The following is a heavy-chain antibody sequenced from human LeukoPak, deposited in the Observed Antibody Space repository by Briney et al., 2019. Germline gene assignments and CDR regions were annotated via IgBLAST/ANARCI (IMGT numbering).Heavy chain of an antibody. CDR2: INHSGST. J-gene: IGHJ4*02. CDR1: GGSFSGYY. Sequence: SETLSLTCAVYGGSFSGYYWSWIRQPPGKGLEWIGEINHSGSTNYNPSLKSRVTISVDTSKNQFSLNLTSVTAADTALYYCARGRGYDPVVFYFDYWGQGTLVTVSS. D-gene: IGHD5-12*01. V-gene: IGHV4-34*01. CDR3: ARGRGYDPVVFYFDY.